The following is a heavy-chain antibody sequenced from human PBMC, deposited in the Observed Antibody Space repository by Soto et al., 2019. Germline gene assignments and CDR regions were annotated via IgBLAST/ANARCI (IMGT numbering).Heavy chain of an antibody. CDR1: GFTFSSYA. CDR2: ISGSGGST. CDR3: ANDGIMIPSSSH. D-gene: IGHD3-16*01. V-gene: IGHV3-23*01. Sequence: GGSLRLSCAASGFTFSSYAMSWVRQAPGKGLEWVSAISGSGGSTYYADSVKGRFTISRDNSKNTLYLQMNSLRAEDTAVYYCANDGIMIPSSSHWGQGTLVTVS. J-gene: IGHJ4*02.